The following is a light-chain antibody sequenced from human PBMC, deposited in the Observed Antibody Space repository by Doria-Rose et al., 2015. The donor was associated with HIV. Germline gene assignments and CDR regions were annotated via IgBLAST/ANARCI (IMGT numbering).Light chain of an antibody. CDR3: QQYGTSRGT. Sequence: LTQSPGTLSLSPRERATLSCRASQRVKSSYLAWYQQKPGQAPRPLIYDASTRATGIPDRFSGSGSGTDFTLTISRLEPEDVAVYYCQQYGTSRGTFGQGTRLEIK. V-gene: IGKV3-20*01. CDR2: DAS. CDR1: QRVKSSY. J-gene: IGKJ5*01.